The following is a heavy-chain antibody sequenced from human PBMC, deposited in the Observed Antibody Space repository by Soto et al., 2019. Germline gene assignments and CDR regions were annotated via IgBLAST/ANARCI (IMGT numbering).Heavy chain of an antibody. Sequence: QVQLRESGPGLVRPSETLSLTCTVSGGSITGYYWSWIRQPPGKGLEWIGYIYDSGTTTYNAALKSRVTIAADTCKNQLSLNLRSVTAADTAVYYCARRNYGEEGYFFDFWGQGLLVTVSS. V-gene: IGHV4-59*08. D-gene: IGHD4-17*01. J-gene: IGHJ4*02. CDR1: GGSITGYY. CDR3: ARRNYGEEGYFFDF. CDR2: IYDSGTT.